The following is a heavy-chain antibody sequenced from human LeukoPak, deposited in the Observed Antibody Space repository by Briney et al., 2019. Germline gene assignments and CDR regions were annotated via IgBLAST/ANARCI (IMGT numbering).Heavy chain of an antibody. CDR3: ARDGEVGSGSVYDY. D-gene: IGHD3-10*01. J-gene: IGHJ4*02. CDR2: LHTNGNN. V-gene: IGHV4-4*07. Sequence: SETLSLTCSVSGGSVNNYYWSWIRQTAGKGLEWIGRLHTNGNNNYNPSLRNRATLSLDSSKNQCSLKLNSVTAAGTAVYYCARDGEVGSGSVYDYWGQGILVAVSS. CDR1: GGSVNNYY.